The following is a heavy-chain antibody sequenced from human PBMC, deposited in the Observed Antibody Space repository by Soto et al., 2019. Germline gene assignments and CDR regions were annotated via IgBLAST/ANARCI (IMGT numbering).Heavy chain of an antibody. CDR3: VRDPYLPTAGRLASLHY. D-gene: IGHD1-1*01. CDR2: IRYDGVNK. CDR1: GFSFRSYA. V-gene: IGHV3-33*08. J-gene: IGHJ4*02. Sequence: GSLRLSCAASGFSFRSYAMHWVRQAPGKGLGWVAVIRYDGVNKYYADSVKGRFTISRDNSNNTLYVQMNSLKAEDTAVYYCVRDPYLPTAGRLASLHYWGPGTLVTVSS.